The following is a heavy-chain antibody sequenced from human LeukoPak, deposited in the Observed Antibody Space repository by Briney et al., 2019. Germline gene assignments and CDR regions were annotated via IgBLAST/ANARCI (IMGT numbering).Heavy chain of an antibody. V-gene: IGHV3-23*01. CDR3: ARAASRYVVYYMGV. Sequence: GGSLRLSCAASGFTFSSYAMSWVRQAPGKGLEWVSAISGSGGSTYYADSVKGRFTISRDNSKSTLYLQMNSLRAEDTAVYYCARAASRYVVYYMGVWGKGTTVTVSS. CDR2: ISGSGGST. J-gene: IGHJ6*03. CDR1: GFTFSSYA. D-gene: IGHD2-2*01.